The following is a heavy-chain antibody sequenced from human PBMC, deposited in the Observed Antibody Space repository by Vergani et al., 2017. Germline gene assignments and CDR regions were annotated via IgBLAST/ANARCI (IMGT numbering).Heavy chain of an antibody. Sequence: EVQLVESGGGLVQPGGSLRLSCAASGFTFRSYWMSWVRQAPGKGLEWVANIKQDGSEKYYVDSVKGRFTISRDNAKNSLYLQMNSLRAEDTAVYYCARGWNYCSYWGQGTLVTVSS. J-gene: IGHJ4*02. V-gene: IGHV3-7*01. D-gene: IGHD1-1*01. CDR1: GFTFRSYW. CDR2: IKQDGSEK. CDR3: ARGWNYCSY.